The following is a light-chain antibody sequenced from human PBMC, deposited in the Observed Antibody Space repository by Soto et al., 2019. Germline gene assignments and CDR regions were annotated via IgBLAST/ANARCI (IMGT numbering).Light chain of an antibody. V-gene: IGLV2-8*01. CDR3: SSYAGSNYPYV. CDR1: SSDVGGYNY. J-gene: IGLJ1*01. CDR2: DVS. Sequence: QSVLTQPPSVSGSPGQSVTISCTGTSSDVGGYNYVSWYQQHPGKAPKVMIYDVSKRPSGVPDRFSGSKSGNTASLTVSGLQAEDEGDYYCSSYAGSNYPYVFGTGTKVTVL.